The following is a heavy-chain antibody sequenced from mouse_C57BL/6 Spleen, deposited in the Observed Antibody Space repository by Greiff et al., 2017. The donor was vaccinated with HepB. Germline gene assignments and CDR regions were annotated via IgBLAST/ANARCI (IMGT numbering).Heavy chain of an antibody. J-gene: IGHJ3*01. CDR3: ARGGYGNYLAWFAY. CDR2: IYPGDGDT. Sequence: QVQLQQSGAELVKPGASVKISCKASGYAFSSYWMNWVKQRPGKGLEWIGQIYPGDGDTNYNGKFKGKATLTADKSSSTAYMQLSSLTSEDSAVYFCARGGYGNYLAWFAYCGQGTLVTVSA. CDR1: GYAFSSYW. D-gene: IGHD2-1*01. V-gene: IGHV1-80*01.